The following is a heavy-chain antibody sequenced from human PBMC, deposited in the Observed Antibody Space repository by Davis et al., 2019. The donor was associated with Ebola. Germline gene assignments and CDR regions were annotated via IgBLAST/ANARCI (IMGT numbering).Heavy chain of an antibody. CDR1: GGSVSSGGHY. CDR2: IYYSGST. V-gene: IGHV4-61*08. D-gene: IGHD2-21*02. Sequence: MPSETLSLTCTVSGGSVSSGGHYWSWIRQPPGKGLEWIAYIYYSGSTHYNPSLKSRATISVDTSRNQFSLRLSSVTAADTAVYYCAVYNVVVTDIRAEYFQHWGQGTLATVSS. J-gene: IGHJ1*01. CDR3: AVYNVVVTDIRAEYFQH.